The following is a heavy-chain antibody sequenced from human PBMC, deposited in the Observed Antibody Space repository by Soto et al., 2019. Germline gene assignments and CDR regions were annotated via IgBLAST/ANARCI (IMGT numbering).Heavy chain of an antibody. V-gene: IGHV1-46*03. CDR1: GYTFTSYY. Sequence: ASVKVSCKASGYTFTSYYMHWVRQAPGQGLEWMGIINPSGGSTSYAQKFQGRVTMTRDTSTSTVYMELSSLRSEDTAVYYCARDGPSDGGYYYYYYMDVWGKGTTVTVSS. CDR2: INPSGGST. J-gene: IGHJ6*03. D-gene: IGHD4-17*01. CDR3: ARDGPSDGGYYYYYYMDV.